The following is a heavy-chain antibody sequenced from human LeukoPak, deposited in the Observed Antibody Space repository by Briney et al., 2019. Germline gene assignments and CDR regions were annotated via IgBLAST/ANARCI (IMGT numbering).Heavy chain of an antibody. CDR1: GYTFTSYG. Sequence: ASVKVSCKASGYTFTSYGISWVRQAPGQGLEWMGWLSTYNGNTNYAQKLQGRVTMTTDTSTSTAYMELRSLRSDDTALYYCARAGGWNDDAGFHLYYFDYWGRGTLVTVSS. J-gene: IGHJ4*02. V-gene: IGHV1-18*01. CDR3: ARAGGWNDDAGFHLYYFDY. CDR2: LSTYNGNT. D-gene: IGHD4-23*01.